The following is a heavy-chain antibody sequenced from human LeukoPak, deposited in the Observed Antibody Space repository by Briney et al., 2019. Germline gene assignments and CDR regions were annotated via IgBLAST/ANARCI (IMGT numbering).Heavy chain of an antibody. CDR1: GGSVTSGSYY. D-gene: IGHD2-15*01. CDR3: ARNRYCSGNTCYSGAVAGMDV. V-gene: IGHV4-61*01. J-gene: IGHJ6*02. CDR2: SYYSGST. Sequence: SETLSLTCTVSGGSVTSGSYYWGWIRQPPGKGLEWIGYSYYSGSTNYNPSLKSRVTISVDRSKNQFSLRLSSVTAADTAVYYCARNRYCSGNTCYSGAVAGMDVWGLGTTVTVSS.